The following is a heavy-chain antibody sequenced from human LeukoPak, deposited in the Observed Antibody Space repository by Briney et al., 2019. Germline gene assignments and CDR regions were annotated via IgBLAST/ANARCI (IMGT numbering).Heavy chain of an antibody. CDR3: ARDTTMVRGVIKRARFDY. V-gene: IGHV1-2*06. Sequence: AASVKVSCKASGYTFTGYYMHWVRQAPGQGLEWMGRINPNSGGTNYAQKFQGRVTMTRDTSISTAYMELSRLRSDDTAVYYCARDTTMVRGVIKRARFDYWGQGTLVTVSS. CDR2: INPNSGGT. D-gene: IGHD3-10*01. CDR1: GYTFTGYY. J-gene: IGHJ4*02.